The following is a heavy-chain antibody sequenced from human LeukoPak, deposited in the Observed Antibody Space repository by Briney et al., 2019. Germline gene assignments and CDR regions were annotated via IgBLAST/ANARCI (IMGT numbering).Heavy chain of an antibody. V-gene: IGHV3-23*01. J-gene: IGHJ4*02. CDR2: ISISGDST. CDR3: TKSGSGWLAYFDC. CDR1: GFTFSSYA. Sequence: AGGSLRFSCAASGFTFSSYAMTWVRQAPGKGLERVATISISGDSTLYGDSVKGRFTISRDNSKNTVYLQMNHLRAEDTAFYYCTKSGSGWLAYFDCWGQGALVTVSS. D-gene: IGHD6-19*01.